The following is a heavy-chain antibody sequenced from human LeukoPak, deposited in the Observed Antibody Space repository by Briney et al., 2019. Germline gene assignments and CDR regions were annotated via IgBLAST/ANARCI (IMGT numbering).Heavy chain of an antibody. CDR3: AREATSRLTPASAGKDFDY. J-gene: IGHJ4*02. V-gene: IGHV1-46*01. CDR1: GYSFTSFY. CDR2: INPRVSTT. D-gene: IGHD6-13*01. Sequence: ASVKVSCKASGYSFTSFYIHWVRQAPGQELEWMGVINPRVSTTRYAQKFQGRVTMTRDTSTSTVYMDLSSLRYEDTAVYFCAREATSRLTPASAGKDFDYWGQGTLVTVSS.